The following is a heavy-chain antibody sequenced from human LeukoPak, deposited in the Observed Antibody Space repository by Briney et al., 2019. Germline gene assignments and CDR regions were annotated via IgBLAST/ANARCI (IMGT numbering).Heavy chain of an antibody. V-gene: IGHV4-34*01. CDR1: GGSFSGYY. Sequence: NSSETLSLTCAVYGGSFSGYYWSWIRQPPGKGLEWVGEINHSGSTNYNPSLKSRVTISVDTSKNQFSLKLSSVTAADTAVYYCARRTSRMCSSTSCYTFYYYYYYMDVWGKGTTVTISS. J-gene: IGHJ6*03. CDR3: ARRTSRMCSSTSCYTFYYYYYYMDV. CDR2: INHSGST. D-gene: IGHD2-2*01.